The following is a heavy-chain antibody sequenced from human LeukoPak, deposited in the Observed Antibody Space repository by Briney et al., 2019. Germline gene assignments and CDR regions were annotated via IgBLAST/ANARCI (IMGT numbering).Heavy chain of an antibody. D-gene: IGHD4-17*01. J-gene: IGHJ6*03. V-gene: IGHV4-38-2*01. CDR1: GYFISSGYY. CDR3: ARVRANYYYYMDV. CDR2: MYHSGNT. Sequence: MPSETLSLTCAVSGYFISSGYYWGWIRQPPGKGLEWIGSMYHSGNTYFNPSLKSRVTISVDTSKNQFSLKLSSVTAADTAVYYCARVRANYYYYMDVWGKGTTVTVSS.